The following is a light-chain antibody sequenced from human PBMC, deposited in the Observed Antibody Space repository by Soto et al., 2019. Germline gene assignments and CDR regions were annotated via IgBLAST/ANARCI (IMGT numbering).Light chain of an antibody. J-gene: IGKJ3*01. CDR3: QQRSNWPLFT. V-gene: IGKV3-11*01. CDR2: DAS. Sequence: EIVLTQSPATLSLSPGERATLSCRASKSVSSYLAWYQQKPGQAPRLLIYDASNRATGIPARFSGSGSGTDLTLTISSLEPEDFAVYYCQQRSNWPLFTFGPGTKVDIK. CDR1: KSVSSY.